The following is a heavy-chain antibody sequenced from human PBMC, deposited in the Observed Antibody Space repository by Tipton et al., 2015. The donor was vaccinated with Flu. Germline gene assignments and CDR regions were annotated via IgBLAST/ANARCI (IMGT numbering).Heavy chain of an antibody. V-gene: IGHV3-23*01. CDR1: GIKFSSYG. J-gene: IGHJ4*02. CDR3: AKVIPEAVAGLDY. D-gene: IGHD6-19*01. Sequence: SLRLSCAASGIKFSSYGMSWVRQAPGKGLDWVSGVSGGGTTYYADSVKGRFTISRDISKNMLFLQMNSLRAEDTAVYYCAKVIPEAVAGLDYWGQGTLVTVSS. CDR2: VSGGGTT.